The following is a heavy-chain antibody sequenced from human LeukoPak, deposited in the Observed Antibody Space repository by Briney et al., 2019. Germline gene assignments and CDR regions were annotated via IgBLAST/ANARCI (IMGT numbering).Heavy chain of an antibody. Sequence: SETLSLTCAVYGGSFSGYYWSWIRQPPGKGLEWIGEINHSGSTNYNPSLKSRVTISVDTSKNQFSLKLSSVTAADTAVYYCARERRDGYNYYYYGMDVWGQGTTVTVSS. CDR1: GGSFSGYY. V-gene: IGHV4-34*01. J-gene: IGHJ6*02. CDR2: INHSGST. D-gene: IGHD5-24*01. CDR3: ARERRDGYNYYYYGMDV.